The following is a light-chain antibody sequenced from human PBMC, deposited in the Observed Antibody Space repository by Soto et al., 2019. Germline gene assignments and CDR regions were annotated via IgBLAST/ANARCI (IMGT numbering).Light chain of an antibody. CDR2: GAS. CDR3: QQYNNWRPLS. J-gene: IGKJ4*01. V-gene: IGKV3-15*01. Sequence: EIVMTQSPATLSVSPVERATLSCRASQSVSSNLAWYQQKPGQAPRLLISGASTRATGIPARFSGSGSGTEFTLTISSLQSEDFAVYYCQQYNNWRPLSFGGGTKVDIK. CDR1: QSVSSN.